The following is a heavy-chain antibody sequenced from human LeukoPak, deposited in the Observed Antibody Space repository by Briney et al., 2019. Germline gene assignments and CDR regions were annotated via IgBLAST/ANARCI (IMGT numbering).Heavy chain of an antibody. CDR3: ARGVGQPVFH. V-gene: IGHV3-33*08. CDR1: GFTFSDYY. CDR2: MWDDGTNE. J-gene: IGHJ4*02. D-gene: IGHD1-26*01. Sequence: GGSLRLSCAASGFTFSDYYMSWIRQAPGKGLEWVAVMWDDGTNEYYVESVKGRFTISRDNGKRTLYLQMSSLRAEDTAVYYCARGVGQPVFHWGQGTLVTVSS.